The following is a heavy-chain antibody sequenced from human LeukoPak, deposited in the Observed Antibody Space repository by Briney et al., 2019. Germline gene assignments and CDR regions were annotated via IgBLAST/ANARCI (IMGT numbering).Heavy chain of an antibody. Sequence: GGSLRLSCAASGFTFSSYEMNWVRQAPGKGLEWVSYISSSGSTIYYADSVKGRFTISRDNAKNSLYLQMNSLRAEDTAVYYCARDGQDYGSGSYYNRYYYYYGMDVWGQGTTVTVSS. CDR1: GFTFSSYE. CDR2: ISSSGSTI. V-gene: IGHV3-48*03. J-gene: IGHJ6*02. CDR3: ARDGQDYGSGSYYNRYYYYYGMDV. D-gene: IGHD3-10*01.